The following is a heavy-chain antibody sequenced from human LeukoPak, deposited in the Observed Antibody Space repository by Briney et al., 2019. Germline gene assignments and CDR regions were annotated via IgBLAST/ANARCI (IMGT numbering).Heavy chain of an antibody. Sequence: SETLSLTCTVSGGSISSGVYYWSWIRQPAGKGLEWIGHIHISGNTNYNPSLKSRVTISVDTSKNQFSLKLSSVTAADTAVYYCARDYGDCEFDYWGQGTLVTVSS. CDR2: IHISGNT. CDR3: ARDYGDCEFDY. CDR1: GGSISSGVYY. D-gene: IGHD4-17*01. V-gene: IGHV4-61*09. J-gene: IGHJ4*02.